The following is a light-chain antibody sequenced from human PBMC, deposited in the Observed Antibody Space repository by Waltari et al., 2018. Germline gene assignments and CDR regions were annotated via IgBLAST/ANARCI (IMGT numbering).Light chain of an antibody. CDR1: SPNIGAGSD. V-gene: IGLV1-40*01. Sequence: QSVLTLPPPVSGAPGQRVTTSCTGTSPNIGAGSDVNWYQYLPGTIPKLVIYGNKNRPTGVPDRFSGSKSGTSASLAITGLQAEDEAYYYCQSYDISLRGVFGGGTKLTVL. CDR3: QSYDISLRGV. J-gene: IGLJ3*02. CDR2: GNK.